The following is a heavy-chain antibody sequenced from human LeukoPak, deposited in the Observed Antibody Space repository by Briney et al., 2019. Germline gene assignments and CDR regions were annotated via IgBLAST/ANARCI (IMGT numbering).Heavy chain of an antibody. J-gene: IGHJ4*02. CDR2: IYNSGST. CDR1: GGSLSSDY. V-gene: IGHV4-59*12. Sequence: PSETLSLTCTVSGGSLSSDYWSWIRQPPGRGLGWIGYIYNSGSTNYNPSLKSRVTISVDTSKNQFSLKLSSVTAADTAVYYCARGFDYWGQGTLVTVSS. CDR3: ARGFDY.